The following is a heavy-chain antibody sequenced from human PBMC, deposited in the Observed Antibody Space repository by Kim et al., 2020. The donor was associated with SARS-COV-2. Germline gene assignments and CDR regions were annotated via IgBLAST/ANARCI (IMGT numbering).Heavy chain of an antibody. CDR2: ISGSGGST. V-gene: IGHV3-23*01. D-gene: IGHD3-9*01. CDR3: AKCGESVRYFDWLYYYGMDV. CDR1: GFTFSSYA. Sequence: GGSLRLSCAASGFTFSSYAMSWVRQAPGKGLEWVSAISGSGGSTYYADSVKGRFTISRDNSKNTLYLQMNSLRAEDTAVYYCAKCGESVRYFDWLYYYGMDVWGQGTTVTVSS. J-gene: IGHJ6*02.